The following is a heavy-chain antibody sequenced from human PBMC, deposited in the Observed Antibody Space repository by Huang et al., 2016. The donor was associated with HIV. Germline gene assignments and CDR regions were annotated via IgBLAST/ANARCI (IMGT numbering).Heavy chain of an antibody. J-gene: IGHJ5*02. D-gene: IGHD6-19*01. CDR1: GFAFSSYG. V-gene: IGHV3-21*02. CDR2: IGSDSSYI. CDR3: AYQQWLVGGLNH. Sequence: EVELVESGGGLVKPGGSLRLSCAASGFAFSSYGMTWVRQAPGKGLEWVAFIGSDSSYIYYADSGKGRGTISRDNAKSSIYLQLDSLRAEDTAVYYCAYQQWLVGGLNHWGQGTLVVVSS.